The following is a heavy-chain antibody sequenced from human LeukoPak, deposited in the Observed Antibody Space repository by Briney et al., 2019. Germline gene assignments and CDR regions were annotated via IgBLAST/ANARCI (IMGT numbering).Heavy chain of an antibody. CDR1: GFTFSNHG. CDR2: VSPPGGGT. J-gene: IGHJ4*02. Sequence: PGGSLRLSCAASGFTFSNHGMNWVRQAPGKGLEWLSGVSPPGGGTYYADSVKGRFTISRDNVKNLLYLQMNSLRAEDTAVYYCARVQRGIAVALDYWGQGTLATVSS. D-gene: IGHD6-19*01. CDR3: ARVQRGIAVALDY. V-gene: IGHV3-23*01.